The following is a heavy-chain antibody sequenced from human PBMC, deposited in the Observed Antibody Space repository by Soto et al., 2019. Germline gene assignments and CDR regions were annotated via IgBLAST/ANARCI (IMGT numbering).Heavy chain of an antibody. D-gene: IGHD6-19*01. CDR3: AREGDEWLVREGFDP. V-gene: IGHV4-4*02. CDR2: IYHSGST. Sequence: SETLSLTCAVPSGSISSSNWWSWVRQPPGKGLEWIGEIYHSGSTNYNPSLKSRVTISVDKSKNQFSLKLSSVTAADTAVYYCAREGDEWLVREGFDPWGQGTLVTVSS. J-gene: IGHJ5*02. CDR1: SGSISSSNW.